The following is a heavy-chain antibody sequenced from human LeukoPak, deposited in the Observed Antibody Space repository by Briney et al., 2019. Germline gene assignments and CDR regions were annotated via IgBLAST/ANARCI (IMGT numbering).Heavy chain of an antibody. CDR3: AKGLTYSSSWPHDY. CDR1: GFTFSSYS. J-gene: IGHJ4*02. Sequence: GRSLRLSCAASGFTFSSYSMHWVRQAPGKGLEWVAVISYDGSNKYYADSVKGRFTISRDNSKNTLYLQMNSLRAEDTAVYYCAKGLTYSSSWPHDYWGQGTLVTVSS. D-gene: IGHD6-13*01. V-gene: IGHV3-30*18. CDR2: ISYDGSNK.